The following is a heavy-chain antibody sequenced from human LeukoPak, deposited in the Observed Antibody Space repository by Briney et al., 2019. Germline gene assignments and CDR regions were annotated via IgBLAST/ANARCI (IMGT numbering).Heavy chain of an antibody. Sequence: GGSLRLSXAASGFTFSSYRMHWVRQAPGKGLVWVSRISSDGSSTTYADSVKGRFTISRDNAKNTLYLQMNSLRAEDTAVYYCARNVYDSSGYYYFDYWGQGTLVTVSS. CDR1: GFTFSSYR. CDR3: ARNVYDSSGYYYFDY. J-gene: IGHJ4*02. D-gene: IGHD3-22*01. V-gene: IGHV3-74*01. CDR2: ISSDGSST.